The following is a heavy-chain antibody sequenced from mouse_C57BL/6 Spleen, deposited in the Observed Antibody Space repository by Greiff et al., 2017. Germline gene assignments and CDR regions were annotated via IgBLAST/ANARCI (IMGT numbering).Heavy chain of an antibody. Sequence: VQLQQSPAELVKPGASVKLSCTASGFNFNDYYMHWVTQRPDHGLEWIGRIDPEAGATTYVPKFQGKATITADTSSNTAYLQLSSLTSEDTAVYYCTRGRAYSRTFAYWGQGTTLTVSS. CDR1: GFNFNDYY. J-gene: IGHJ2*01. CDR3: TRGRAYSRTFAY. V-gene: IGHV14-2*01. CDR2: IDPEAGAT. D-gene: IGHD2-12*01.